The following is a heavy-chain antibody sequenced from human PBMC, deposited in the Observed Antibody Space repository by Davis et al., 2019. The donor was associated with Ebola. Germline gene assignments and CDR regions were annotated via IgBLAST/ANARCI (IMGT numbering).Heavy chain of an antibody. Sequence: AASVKVSCKASGYTFTSYGISWVRQAPGQGLEWMGWISAYNGNTNYAQKLQGRVTMTTDTSTTTAYMELRSLSSDDTAVYYCAGMFGETYYYGMDVWGQGTTVTVSS. J-gene: IGHJ6*02. V-gene: IGHV1-18*01. CDR1: GYTFTSYG. CDR2: ISAYNGNT. CDR3: AGMFGETYYYGMDV. D-gene: IGHD3-10*02.